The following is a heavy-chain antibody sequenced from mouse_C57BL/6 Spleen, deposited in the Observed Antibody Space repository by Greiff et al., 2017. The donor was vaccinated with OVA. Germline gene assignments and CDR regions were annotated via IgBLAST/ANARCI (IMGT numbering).Heavy chain of an antibody. CDR1: GYTFTDYE. CDR3: TREGSNYYFDY. Sequence: VQLVESGAELVRPGASVTLSCKASGYTFTDYEMHWVKQTPVHGLEWIGAIDPETGGTAYNQKFKGKAILTADKSSSTAYMELRSLTSEDSAVYYCTREGSNYYFDYWGQGTTLTVSS. J-gene: IGHJ2*01. D-gene: IGHD2-5*01. V-gene: IGHV1-15*01. CDR2: IDPETGGT.